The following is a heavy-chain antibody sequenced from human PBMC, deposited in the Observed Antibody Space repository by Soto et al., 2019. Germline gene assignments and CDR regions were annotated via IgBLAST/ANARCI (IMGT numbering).Heavy chain of an antibody. J-gene: IGHJ4*02. V-gene: IGHV3-23*01. Sequence: PGESLKIAYAASGFTFASIALTWVLQTQGKGLEWVSGVISGGNTYYADSVKGSFTISRDTSKNTAYLQMNSLRAEDTAVYYCVKDFSGDVDYWGQGTLVSGSS. CDR1: GFTFASIA. CDR2: VISGGNT. D-gene: IGHD5-12*01. CDR3: VKDFSGDVDY.